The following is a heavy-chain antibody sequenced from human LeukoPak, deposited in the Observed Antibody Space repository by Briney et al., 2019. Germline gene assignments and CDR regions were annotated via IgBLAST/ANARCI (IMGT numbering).Heavy chain of an antibody. J-gene: IGHJ4*02. V-gene: IGHV3-23*01. CDR2: ISGSGGST. Sequence: GGSLRLSCAASGFTFSSYAMSWVRQAPGKGLEWVSAISGSGGSTYYADSMKGRFTISRDNSKNTLYLQMNSLRAEDTAVYYCAKDGSGSYYNFDSYYFDYWGQGTLVTVSS. CDR3: AKDGSGSYYNFDSYYFDY. CDR1: GFTFSSYA. D-gene: IGHD3-10*01.